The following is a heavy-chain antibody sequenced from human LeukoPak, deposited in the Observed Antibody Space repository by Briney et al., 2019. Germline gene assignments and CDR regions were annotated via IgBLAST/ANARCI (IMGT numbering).Heavy chain of an antibody. CDR1: GFTFSSYG. J-gene: IGHJ4*02. CDR3: AKHYYDSSGYYYLDYFDY. CDR2: ISGSGGST. D-gene: IGHD3-22*01. Sequence: GGSLRLSCAASGFTFSSYGMSWVRQAPGKGLEWVSAISGSGGSTYYADSVKGRFTISRDNSKNTLYLQMNSLRAEDTAVYYCAKHYYDSSGYYYLDYFDYWGQGTLVTVSS. V-gene: IGHV3-23*01.